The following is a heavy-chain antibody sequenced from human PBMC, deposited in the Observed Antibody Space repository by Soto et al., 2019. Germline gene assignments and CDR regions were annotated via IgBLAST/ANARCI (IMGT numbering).Heavy chain of an antibody. CDR2: ISYDGSNK. D-gene: IGHD3-10*01. CDR3: AKEANYGSGSYWGYFDY. Sequence: QVQLVESGGGVVQPGRSLRLSCAASGFTFSSYGMHWVRQAPGKGLEWVAVISYDGSNKYYADSVKGRFTISRDNSKNTVYLQMHSLRAEDTAVYYCAKEANYGSGSYWGYFDYWGQGTLVTVSS. CDR1: GFTFSSYG. J-gene: IGHJ4*02. V-gene: IGHV3-30*18.